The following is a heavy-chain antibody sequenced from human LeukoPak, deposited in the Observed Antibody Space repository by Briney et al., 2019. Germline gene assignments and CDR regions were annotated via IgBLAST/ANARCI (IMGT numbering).Heavy chain of an antibody. CDR3: ARLRGVIN. CDR1: SASISSNY. Sequence: PSETLSLTCTVSSASISSNYWTWIRQPPGKGLEWIGYIHYTGTTNYNPSLKSRVTISVDTSKTQFSLKLNSVTAADTAVFYCARLRGVINWGQGTLVTVSS. V-gene: IGHV4-59*01. J-gene: IGHJ4*02. D-gene: IGHD3-3*01. CDR2: IHYTGTT.